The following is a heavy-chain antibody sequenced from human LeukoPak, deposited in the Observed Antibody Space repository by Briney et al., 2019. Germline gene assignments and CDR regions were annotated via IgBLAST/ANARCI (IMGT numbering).Heavy chain of an antibody. J-gene: IGHJ1*01. V-gene: IGHV4-34*01. Sequence: PSEILSLTWAVYGGSFSGYYWSWIRQPPGKGLEWIGEINHSGSTNYNPSLKSRVTISVDTSKNQFSLKLSSVTAADTAVYYCARALRNYCGSGLTGGFQHWGQGTLVTVSS. CDR1: GGSFSGYY. D-gene: IGHD3-10*01. CDR3: ARALRNYCGSGLTGGFQH. CDR2: INHSGST.